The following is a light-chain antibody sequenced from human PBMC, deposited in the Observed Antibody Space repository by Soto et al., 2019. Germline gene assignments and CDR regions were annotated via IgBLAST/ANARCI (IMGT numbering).Light chain of an antibody. CDR2: AAS. Sequence: DIQMTQSPSSLSASVGDRVTITCRASQSISSYLNWHQQKPGKAPKLLIYAASSLQSGVPSRFSGSGSGTDFTLTISSLQPEDFATYYCQQSYSTLRTFGQGTKV. CDR3: QQSYSTLRT. CDR1: QSISSY. J-gene: IGKJ1*01. V-gene: IGKV1-39*01.